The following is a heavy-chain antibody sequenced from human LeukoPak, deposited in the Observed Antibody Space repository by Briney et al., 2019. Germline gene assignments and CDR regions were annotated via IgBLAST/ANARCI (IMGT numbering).Heavy chain of an antibody. V-gene: IGHV1-69*05. Sequence: GSSVKVSCKASGGAFSSYAINWVRQAPGQGLEWMGGIIPIFGTTNYAQKFQGRVRITTDESTSTAYMELSSLRSEDTAVYYCARAGGVELLGFCSGGTCYFSDYAFDIWGQGTMVTVSS. J-gene: IGHJ3*02. CDR1: GGAFSSYA. D-gene: IGHD2-15*01. CDR2: IIPIFGTT. CDR3: ARAGGVELLGFCSGGTCYFSDYAFDI.